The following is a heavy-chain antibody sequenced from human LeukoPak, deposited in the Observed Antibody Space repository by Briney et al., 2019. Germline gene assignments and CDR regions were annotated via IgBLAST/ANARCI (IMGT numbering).Heavy chain of an antibody. D-gene: IGHD2-2*01. J-gene: IGHJ4*02. CDR2: ISGSGGGT. V-gene: IGHV3-23*01. CDR3: AKDHTISTSSYGDFDY. CDR1: GFTFNSCD. Sequence: GGSLRLSCAASGFTFNSCDMSWVRQAPGKGLEWVSTISGSGGGTYYADSVKGRFTISRDNSKNTLYLQMNSLRAEDTAVYYCAKDHTISTSSYGDFDYWGQGTLVTVSS.